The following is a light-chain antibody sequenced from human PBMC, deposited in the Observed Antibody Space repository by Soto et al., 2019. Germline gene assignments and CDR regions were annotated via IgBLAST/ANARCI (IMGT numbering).Light chain of an antibody. J-gene: IGKJ1*01. CDR2: SAS. CDR3: QQYFNHPWT. CDR1: QSIGHS. V-gene: IGKV1-5*03. Sequence: DIQMTQSPSTLSASVGDRVTISCRASQSIGHSLDWFERKRGKAPRLLLYSASTSETGVPSRFSGSTSETEFTLTISRLEPDDFATYYCQQYFNHPWTFGPGTKVEI.